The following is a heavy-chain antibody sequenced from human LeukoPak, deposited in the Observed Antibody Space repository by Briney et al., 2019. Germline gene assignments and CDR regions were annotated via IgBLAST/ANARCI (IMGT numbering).Heavy chain of an antibody. J-gene: IGHJ4*02. CDR3: ARDQDDYGDYVPLDY. CDR1: GFTFSSYW. V-gene: IGHV3-74*01. CDR2: INSDGSST. Sequence: GGSLRLSCAASGFTFSSYWMHWVRQAPGKGLVWVSGINSDGSSTSYADSVKGRFTISRDNAKNMLYLQMNSLRAEDTAVYYCARDQDDYGDYVPLDYWGQGTLVTVSP. D-gene: IGHD4-17*01.